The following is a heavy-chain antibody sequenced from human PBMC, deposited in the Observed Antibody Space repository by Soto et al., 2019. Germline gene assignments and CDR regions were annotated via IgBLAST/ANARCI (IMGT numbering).Heavy chain of an antibody. CDR2: ISSNGGST. CDR1: GFTFSSYA. CDR3: TGPYSSSWEQPTDY. D-gene: IGHD6-13*01. J-gene: IGHJ4*02. V-gene: IGHV3-64D*06. Sequence: LRLSCSASGFTFSSYAMHWVRQAPGKGLEYVSAISSNGGSTYYADSVKGRFTISRDNSKNTLYLQMSSLRAEDTAVYYCTGPYSSSWEQPTDYWGQGTLVTVSS.